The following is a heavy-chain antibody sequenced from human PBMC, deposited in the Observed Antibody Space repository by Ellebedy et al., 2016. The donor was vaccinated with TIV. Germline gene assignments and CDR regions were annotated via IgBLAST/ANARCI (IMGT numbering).Heavy chain of an antibody. CDR2: IIGKSSGGTT. J-gene: IGHJ3*01. V-gene: IGHV3-15*01. Sequence: GESLKISCTASGFTFTPAWMTWVRQAPGQGLERVGRIIGKSSGGTTDYAAALKGRFTVSRDDSKNMVTLQMNSLRTEDTAVYYCVRGHCDTHGCHWDDAFDVWGQGTLVTVSS. CDR3: VRGHCDTHGCHWDDAFDV. CDR1: GFTFTPAW. D-gene: IGHD3-22*01.